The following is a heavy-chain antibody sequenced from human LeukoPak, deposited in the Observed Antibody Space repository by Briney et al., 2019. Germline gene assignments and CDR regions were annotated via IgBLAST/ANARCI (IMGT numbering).Heavy chain of an antibody. J-gene: IGHJ4*02. D-gene: IGHD3-10*01. CDR1: GFTFSSYA. Sequence: GGSLRLSCAASGFTFSSYAMSWVRQAPGKGLEWVSTISSSGGSTYYADSVKGRFTISRDNSENTVYLRMNSLRAEDTALYYCAKLNYYGSYWGQGTLVTVSS. CDR2: ISSSGGST. V-gene: IGHV3-23*01. CDR3: AKLNYYGSY.